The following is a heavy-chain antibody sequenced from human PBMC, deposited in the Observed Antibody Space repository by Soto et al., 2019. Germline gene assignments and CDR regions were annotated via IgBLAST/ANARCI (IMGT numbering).Heavy chain of an antibody. J-gene: IGHJ4*02. CDR3: ARGRYGDY. V-gene: IGHV1-18*01. Sequence: QVHLVQSGAEVKKPGASVKVSCKASGYTFTSYGITWVRQAPGQGLEWMGWISDHNGNTDYAQKLQGRVIVTRDTSTSTAYMELRRLRSDDTAVYYCARGRYGDYGGQGALVTVSS. CDR1: GYTFTSYG. CDR2: ISDHNGNT. D-gene: IGHD1-1*01.